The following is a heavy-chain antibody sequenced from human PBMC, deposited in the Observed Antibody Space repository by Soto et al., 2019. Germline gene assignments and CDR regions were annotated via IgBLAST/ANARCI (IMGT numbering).Heavy chain of an antibody. V-gene: IGHV3-30*18. CDR3: AKDKSSSWSFDY. J-gene: IGHJ4*02. Sequence: GSLRLSCAASGFTFSSYGMHWVRQAPGKGLEWVAVISYDGSNKYHADSVKGRFTISRDDSKNTLYLQMNSLRAEDTAVYYCAKDKSSSWSFDYWGQGTLVTVSS. CDR2: ISYDGSNK. D-gene: IGHD6-13*01. CDR1: GFTFSSYG.